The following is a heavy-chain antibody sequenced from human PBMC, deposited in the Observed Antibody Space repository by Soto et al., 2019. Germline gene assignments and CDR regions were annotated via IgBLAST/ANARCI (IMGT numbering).Heavy chain of an antibody. CDR3: ASADSSGYYYFDY. V-gene: IGHV4-30-4*01. CDR1: GGSISSGDHY. CDR2: IYYSGNT. J-gene: IGHJ4*02. Sequence: SETLSLTCTVSGGSISSGDHYWSWIRQPPGKGLEWIGYIYYSGNTYYNPSLKSRVTISVDTSKSQFSLTLSSVTAADTAVYYCASADSSGYYYFDYWGQGTLVTVSS. D-gene: IGHD3-22*01.